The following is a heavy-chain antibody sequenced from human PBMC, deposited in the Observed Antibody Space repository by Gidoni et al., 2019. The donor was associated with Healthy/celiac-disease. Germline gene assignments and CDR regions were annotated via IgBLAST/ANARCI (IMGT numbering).Heavy chain of an antibody. CDR3: AKAPTDDSSGYYGDAFDI. D-gene: IGHD3-22*01. CDR2: ISGSGGST. CDR1: GFTFSSHA. Sequence: EVQLLESGGGLVQPGGYLRLSCAASGFTFSSHAMSWVRQAPGKGLEWVSAISGSGGSTYYADPVKGRFTISRDNSKNTLYLQMNSLRAEDTAVYYCAKAPTDDSSGYYGDAFDIWGQGTMVTVSS. V-gene: IGHV3-23*01. J-gene: IGHJ3*02.